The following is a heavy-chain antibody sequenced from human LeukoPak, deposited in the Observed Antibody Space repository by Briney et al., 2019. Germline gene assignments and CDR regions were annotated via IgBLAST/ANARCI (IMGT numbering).Heavy chain of an antibody. D-gene: IGHD3-22*01. CDR1: GGSISSHY. Sequence: SETLSLTCTVSGGSISSHYWSWIRQPPGKGLEWIGYIYYSGSTNYNPSLKSRVTIPVDTSKNQFSLKLSSVTAADTAVYYCARFGLDYYDSSGWSYYYYYYMDVWGKGTTVTVSS. CDR3: ARFGLDYYDSSGWSYYYYYYMDV. CDR2: IYYSGST. J-gene: IGHJ6*03. V-gene: IGHV4-59*11.